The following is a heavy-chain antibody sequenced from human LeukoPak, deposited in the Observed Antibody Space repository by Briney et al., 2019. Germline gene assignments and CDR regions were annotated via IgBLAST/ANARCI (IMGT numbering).Heavy chain of an antibody. D-gene: IGHD5-18*01. CDR3: AKDREQLWLLGYFDY. V-gene: IGHV3-23*01. CDR1: GFTFSSYA. CDR2: VSGSGGST. J-gene: IGHJ4*02. Sequence: GGSLRLSCAASGFTFSSYAMSWVRQAPGKGLEWVSAVSGSGGSTYYADSVKGRFTISGDNSKNTLYLQMNSLRAEDTAVYYCAKDREQLWLLGYFDYWGQGTLVTVSS.